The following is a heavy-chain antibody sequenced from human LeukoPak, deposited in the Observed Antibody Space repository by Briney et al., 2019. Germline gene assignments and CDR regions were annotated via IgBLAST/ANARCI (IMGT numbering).Heavy chain of an antibody. CDR2: IYYSGST. CDR3: ARRAYSSGYYYFDY. V-gene: IGHV4-59*01. CDR1: GGSISSYY. Sequence: PSETLSLTCTVSGGSISSYYWSWIRQPPGEGLEWIGYIYYSGSTNYNPSLKSRVTISVVTSKNQFSLKLSSVAAADTAVYYCARRAYSSGYYYFDYWGQGTLVTVSS. J-gene: IGHJ4*02. D-gene: IGHD3-22*01.